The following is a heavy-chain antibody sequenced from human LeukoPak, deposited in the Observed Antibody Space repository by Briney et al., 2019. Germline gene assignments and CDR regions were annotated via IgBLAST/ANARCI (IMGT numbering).Heavy chain of an antibody. CDR1: GYTFTGYY. V-gene: IGHV1-2*04. CDR2: INPNSGGT. D-gene: IGHD1-26*01. Sequence: ASVKVSCKASGYTFTGYYMHWVRQAPGQGLEWMGWINPNSGGTNYAQKFQGWVTMTRDTSISTAYMELSRLRSDDTAVYYCARAPTWSPYYFDYWGQGTLVTVSS. J-gene: IGHJ4*02. CDR3: ARAPTWSPYYFDY.